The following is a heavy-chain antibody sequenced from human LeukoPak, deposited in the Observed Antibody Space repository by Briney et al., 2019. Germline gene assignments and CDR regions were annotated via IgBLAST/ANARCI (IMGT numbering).Heavy chain of an antibody. CDR2: IKSDGST. J-gene: IGHJ1*01. CDR3: ARAPSEIGGYYPEYFRH. V-gene: IGHV3-74*01. D-gene: IGHD3-22*01. Sequence: PGGPLRLSCAASGFTFSIYWMHWVRQAPGKGLVWVSRIKSDGSTNYADSVKGRFTISRDNAKNTVSLQMNSLRAEDTGVYYCARAPSEIGGYYPEYFRHWGQGTLVTVSS. CDR1: GFTFSIYW.